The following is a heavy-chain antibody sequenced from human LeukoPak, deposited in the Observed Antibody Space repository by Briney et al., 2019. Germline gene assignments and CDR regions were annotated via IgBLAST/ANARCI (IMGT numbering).Heavy chain of an antibody. Sequence: SVKVSCKASGGTFSSYAISWVRQAPGQGLEWMGGIIPIFGTANYAQKFQGRVTMTTDTSTSTAYMELRSLRSDDTAVYYCAREGYCSSTSCYRLYYYYYMDVWGKGTTVTVSS. J-gene: IGHJ6*03. V-gene: IGHV1-69*05. CDR1: GGTFSSYA. CDR2: IIPIFGTA. D-gene: IGHD2-2*01. CDR3: AREGYCSSTSCYRLYYYYYMDV.